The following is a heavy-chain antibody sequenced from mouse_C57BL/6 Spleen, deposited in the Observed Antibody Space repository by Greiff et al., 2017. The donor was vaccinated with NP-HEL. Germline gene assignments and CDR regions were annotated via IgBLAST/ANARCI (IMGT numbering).Heavy chain of an antibody. V-gene: IGHV5-6*01. J-gene: IGHJ1*03. Sequence: EVHLVESGGDLVKPGGSLKLSCAASGFTFSSYGMSWVRQTPDKRLEWVATISSGGSYTYYPDSVKGRFTISRDNAKNTLYLQMSSLKSEDTAMYYCASITTVVVPYWYFDVWGTGTTVTVSS. CDR1: GFTFSSYG. CDR3: ASITTVVVPYWYFDV. D-gene: IGHD1-1*01. CDR2: ISSGGSYT.